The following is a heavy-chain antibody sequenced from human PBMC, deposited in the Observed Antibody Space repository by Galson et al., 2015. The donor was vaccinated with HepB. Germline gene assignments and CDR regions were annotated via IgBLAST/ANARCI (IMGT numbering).Heavy chain of an antibody. J-gene: IGHJ5*02. CDR1: GFAFSTYY. D-gene: IGHD1-14*01. Sequence: SLRLSCAASGFAFSTYYMGWVRQAPGKGLEWVANIKGDGSDRYYVDSVKGRFTISRDNAKNSLYLQMNSLRVEDAAVYYCARVCGMGWFDPWGQGSLVTVSS. CDR3: ARVCGMGWFDP. CDR2: IKGDGSDR. V-gene: IGHV3-7*03.